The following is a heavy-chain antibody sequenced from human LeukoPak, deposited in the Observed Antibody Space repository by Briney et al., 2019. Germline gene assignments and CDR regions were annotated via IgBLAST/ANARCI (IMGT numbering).Heavy chain of an antibody. D-gene: IGHD5-12*01. CDR3: ARESYSGYDFDEAYYFDY. Sequence: ASVKVSCKASGYTFTGYYMHWVRQAPGKGLEWMGGFDPEDGETIYAQKFQGRVTMTEDTSTDTAYMELSSLRSEDTAVYYCARESYSGYDFDEAYYFDYWGQGTLVTVSS. CDR2: FDPEDGET. J-gene: IGHJ4*02. V-gene: IGHV1-24*01. CDR1: GYTFTGYY.